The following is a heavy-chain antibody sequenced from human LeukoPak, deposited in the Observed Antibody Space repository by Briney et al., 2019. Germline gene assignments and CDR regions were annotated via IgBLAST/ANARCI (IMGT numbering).Heavy chain of an antibody. CDR2: ISDYNGNT. CDR3: ARVSVWLTFDY. D-gene: IGHD6-19*01. V-gene: IGHV1-18*04. Sequence: ASVTVSFMASGYTFTSYGISWVRQAPGQGLEWMGWISDYNGNTNYAQKLQGRVTMTTDTSTSTAYMELRSLRSDHTAVYYCARVSVWLTFDYWGQGTLVTVSS. CDR1: GYTFTSYG. J-gene: IGHJ4*02.